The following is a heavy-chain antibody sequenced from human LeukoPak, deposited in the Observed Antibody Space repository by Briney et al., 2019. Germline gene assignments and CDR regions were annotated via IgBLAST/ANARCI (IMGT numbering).Heavy chain of an antibody. CDR3: ARDHIAAAYYFDY. CDR1: GGSISSSNW. J-gene: IGHJ4*02. D-gene: IGHD6-13*01. Sequence: SETLSLTCAVSGGSISSSNWWSWVRQPPGKGLEWIGEIYHSGSTNYNPSLKSRVTISVDKSKNQFSLKLSSVTAADTAVYYCARDHIAAAYYFDYWGQGTLVTVSS. CDR2: IYHSGST. V-gene: IGHV4-4*02.